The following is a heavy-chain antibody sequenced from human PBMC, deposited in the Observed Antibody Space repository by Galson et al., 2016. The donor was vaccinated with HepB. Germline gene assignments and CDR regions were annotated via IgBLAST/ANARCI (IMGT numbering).Heavy chain of an antibody. J-gene: IGHJ4*01. CDR2: ISGVSDRT. CDR1: GLTFSNYA. CDR3: AKESPYSNVRQYYLEN. V-gene: IGHV3-23*01. Sequence: SLRLSCAASGLTFSNYAMSWVRQAPGKGPEWVSAISGVSDRTYYAGSMKDRFIISRDDSRNMLFLQLNSLRAEDTAIYYCAKESPYSNVRQYYLENWGLGTLVTVSS. D-gene: IGHD4-11*01.